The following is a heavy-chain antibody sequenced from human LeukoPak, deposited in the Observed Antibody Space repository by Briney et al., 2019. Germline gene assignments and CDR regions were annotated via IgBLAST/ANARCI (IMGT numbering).Heavy chain of an antibody. CDR3: ARSNVVVPAAIVKYGMDV. CDR2: ISSNGGTT. J-gene: IGHJ6*02. D-gene: IGHD2-2*02. Sequence: GGSLRLSCAASGFTFSSYAMHWVRQAPGKGLEYVSTISSNGGTTYYANSVKGRFTISRDNSKNTLYLQLGSLRAEDMAVYYCARSNVVVPAAIVKYGMDVWGQGTTVTVSS. CDR1: GFTFSSYA. V-gene: IGHV3-64*01.